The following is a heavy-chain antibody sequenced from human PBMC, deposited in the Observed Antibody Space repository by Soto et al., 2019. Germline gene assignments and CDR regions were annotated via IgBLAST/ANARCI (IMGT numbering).Heavy chain of an antibody. J-gene: IGHJ4*02. D-gene: IGHD1-26*01. Sequence: LSLTCAVARGSIYTYSWTWIRQPAGKGLQWIGHIYSSGSANYSPSLKSRVSMSVDSSKNQISLKLSSVTAADPAVYYCATIVGANDYWGQGTLVTVFS. CDR1: RGSIYTYS. V-gene: IGHV4-4*07. CDR3: ATIVGANDY. CDR2: IYSSGSA.